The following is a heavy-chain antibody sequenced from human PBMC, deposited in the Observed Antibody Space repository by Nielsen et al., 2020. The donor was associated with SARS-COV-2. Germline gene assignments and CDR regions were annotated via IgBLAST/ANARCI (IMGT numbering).Heavy chain of an antibody. CDR1: GYTFGSYG. Sequence: ASVKVSCKASGYTFGSYGSYGITWVRQVFGQGLEWMGWISAYNGNTNYAQKLQGRVTMTTDTSTSTAYMELRSLRSDDTAVYYCARTSYWGANWYFDLWGRGTLVTVSS. D-gene: IGHD3-16*01. CDR3: ARTSYWGANWYFDL. V-gene: IGHV1-18*01. CDR2: ISAYNGNT. J-gene: IGHJ2*01.